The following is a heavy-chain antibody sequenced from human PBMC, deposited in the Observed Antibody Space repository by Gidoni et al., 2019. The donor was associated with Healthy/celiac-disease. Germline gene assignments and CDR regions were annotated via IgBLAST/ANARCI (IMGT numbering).Heavy chain of an antibody. D-gene: IGHD4-17*01. CDR2: ISYDGSNK. CDR3: ARGPDYGDSSGD. J-gene: IGHJ4*02. CDR1: GFPFSSYA. V-gene: IGHV3-30-3*01. Sequence: QVQLVESGGGVVQPGMSLRLSCAASGFPFSSYAMHWVRQAPGKGLEWVAVISYDGSNKYYADSVKGRFTISRDNSKNTLYLQMNSLRAEDTAVYYCARGPDYGDSSGDWGQGTLVTVSS.